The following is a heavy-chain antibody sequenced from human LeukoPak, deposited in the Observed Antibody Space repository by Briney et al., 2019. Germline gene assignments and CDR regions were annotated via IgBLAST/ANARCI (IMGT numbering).Heavy chain of an antibody. CDR1: GFSFISYS. CDR3: ATPGRRYSSGWYNWFDP. D-gene: IGHD6-19*01. Sequence: AGGSLVLSCPASGFSFISYSMNGVRQAPGKGREWVSSISSSSSNIYYEDSVKGRFTISRDNAKNSLYLQMNSLRAEDTAVYYCATPGRRYSSGWYNWFDPWGQGTLVTVSS. J-gene: IGHJ5*02. V-gene: IGHV3-21*01. CDR2: ISSSSSNI.